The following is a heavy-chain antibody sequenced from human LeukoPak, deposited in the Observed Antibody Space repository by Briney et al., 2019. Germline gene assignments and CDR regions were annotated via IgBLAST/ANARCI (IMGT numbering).Heavy chain of an antibody. CDR1: GYTFTSYG. V-gene: IGHV1-18*01. Sequence: ASVKVSCKASGYTFTSYGISWVRQAPGQGLEWMGWISAYNGNTNYAQKLQGRVTMTTATSTSTAYMELTSLRSDDTAVYYCARESGDTAMAHWGQGTLVTVSS. D-gene: IGHD5-18*01. J-gene: IGHJ4*02. CDR3: ARESGDTAMAH. CDR2: ISAYNGNT.